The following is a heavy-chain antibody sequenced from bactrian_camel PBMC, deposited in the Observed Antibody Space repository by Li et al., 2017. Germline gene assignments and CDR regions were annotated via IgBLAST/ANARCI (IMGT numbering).Heavy chain of an antibody. CDR3: VAAGFDY. J-gene: IGHJ4*01. Sequence: DVQLVESGGGLVQPGGSLRLSCKASGFTFSRFAMSWARQVPGKGLEWVSGIQIGGGSTYYADSVKGRFTISRDNAKNTLCLQMNSLKPEDTAMYYCVAAGFDYWGQGTQVTVS. CDR1: GFTFSRFA. CDR2: IQIGGGST. V-gene: IGHV3S31*01. D-gene: IGHD7*01.